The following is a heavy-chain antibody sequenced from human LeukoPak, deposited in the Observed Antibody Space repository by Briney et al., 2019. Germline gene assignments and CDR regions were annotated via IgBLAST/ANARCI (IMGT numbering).Heavy chain of an antibody. Sequence: PGRSLRLSCAASGFTFSSYGMHWVRQAPGKGLEWVAVIWYDGSNKYYADSVKGRFTISRDNSKNTLYLQMNSLRAEDTAVYYCAKPGSSHDAFDIWGQGTMVTVSS. CDR2: IWYDGSNK. V-gene: IGHV3-33*06. CDR3: AKPGSSHDAFDI. J-gene: IGHJ3*02. CDR1: GFTFSSYG.